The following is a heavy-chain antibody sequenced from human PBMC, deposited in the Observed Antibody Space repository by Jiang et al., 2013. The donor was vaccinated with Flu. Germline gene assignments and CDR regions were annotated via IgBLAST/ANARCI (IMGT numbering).Heavy chain of an antibody. CDR1: GFTFSSYA. CDR2: ISYDGSNK. J-gene: IGHJ5*02. Sequence: LSCAASGFTFSSYAMHWVRQAPGKGLEWVAVISYDGSNKYYADSVKGRFTISRDNSKNTLYLQMNSLRAEDTAVYYCARGPSHCGGDCDGMGGWFDPWGQGTLVTVSS. D-gene: IGHD2-21*02. V-gene: IGHV3-30-3*01. CDR3: ARGPSHCGGDCDGMGGWFDP.